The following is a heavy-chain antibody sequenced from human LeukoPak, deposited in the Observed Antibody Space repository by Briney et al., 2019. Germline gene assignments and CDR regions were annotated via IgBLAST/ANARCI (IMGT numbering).Heavy chain of an antibody. V-gene: IGHV4-34*01. D-gene: IGHD6-13*01. CDR2: VNLAGST. Sequence: PSETLSLTCAVYGGSFSGYYWSWIRQPPGKGLEWIGDVNLAGSTNYNPSLKSRATISVDTSKSQFSLKLSSATAADTAVYYCARGYSSSWYYFDYWGQGTLVTVSS. CDR3: ARGYSSSWYYFDY. J-gene: IGHJ4*02. CDR1: GGSFSGYY.